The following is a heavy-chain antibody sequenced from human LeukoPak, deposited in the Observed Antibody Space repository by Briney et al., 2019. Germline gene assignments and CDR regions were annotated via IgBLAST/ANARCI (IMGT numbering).Heavy chain of an antibody. CDR3: TKEKALYYYDSSGYFH. D-gene: IGHD3-22*01. CDR2: IKSKADGGRA. V-gene: IGHV3-15*01. J-gene: IGHJ4*02. CDR1: GFSFTDAW. Sequence: GGSLRLSCAASGFSFTDAWMSWVRQAPGRGLEWVGRIKSKADGGRAEYAATVKGRFFISRDDAKSTLYVQMNRLRTEDTAVYYCTKEKALYYYDSSGYFHWGKGSLVTVSS.